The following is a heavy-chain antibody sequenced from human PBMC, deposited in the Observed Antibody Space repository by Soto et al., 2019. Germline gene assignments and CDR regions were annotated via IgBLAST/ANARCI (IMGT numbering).Heavy chain of an antibody. Sequence: GGSLRLSCAASGFTFSSYGMHWVRQAPGKELERVTVIWYDGSNKYYADSVKGRFTISRDNSKNTLYLQMNSLRAEDTAVYYCARDQIVVVVAATSHWFDPWGQGTLVTVSS. D-gene: IGHD2-15*01. CDR1: GFTFSSYG. V-gene: IGHV3-33*01. J-gene: IGHJ5*02. CDR2: IWYDGSNK. CDR3: ARDQIVVVVAATSHWFDP.